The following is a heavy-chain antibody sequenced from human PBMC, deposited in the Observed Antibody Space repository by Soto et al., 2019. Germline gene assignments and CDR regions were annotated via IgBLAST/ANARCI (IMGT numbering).Heavy chain of an antibody. D-gene: IGHD3-22*01. CDR2: ISSSSSYI. CDR1: GFTFSSYS. V-gene: IGHV3-21*01. Sequence: AGGSLRLSCAASGFTFSSYSMNWVRQAPGKGLEWVSSISSSSSYIYYADSVKGRFTISRDNAKNSLYLQMNSLRAEDTAVYYCASLYYYDSSGYFYGMDVWGQGTTVTVSS. J-gene: IGHJ6*02. CDR3: ASLYYYDSSGYFYGMDV.